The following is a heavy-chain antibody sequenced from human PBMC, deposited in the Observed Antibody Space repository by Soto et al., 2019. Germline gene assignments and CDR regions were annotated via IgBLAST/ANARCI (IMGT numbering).Heavy chain of an antibody. CDR2: ISGSGGST. J-gene: IGHJ4*02. V-gene: IGHV3-23*01. CDR3: AKDPDYGGNTVPRNFDY. CDR1: GFTFSSYA. D-gene: IGHD4-17*01. Sequence: GGSLRLSCAASGFTFSSYAMSWVRQAPGKGLEWVSAISGSGGSTYYADSVKGRFTISRDNSKNTLYLQMNSLRAEDTAVYYCAKDPDYGGNTVPRNFDYWGQGTLVTVSS.